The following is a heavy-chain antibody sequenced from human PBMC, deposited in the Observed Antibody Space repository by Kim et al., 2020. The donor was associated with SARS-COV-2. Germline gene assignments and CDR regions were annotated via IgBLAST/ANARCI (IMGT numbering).Heavy chain of an antibody. Sequence: VKGRFTISRDNNKSTLYLQMGSLRAEDMAVYYCARGTDFDWLLYYYYGMDVWGQGTTVTVSS. CDR3: ARGTDFDWLLYYYYGMDV. V-gene: IGHV3-64*01. D-gene: IGHD3-9*01. J-gene: IGHJ6*02.